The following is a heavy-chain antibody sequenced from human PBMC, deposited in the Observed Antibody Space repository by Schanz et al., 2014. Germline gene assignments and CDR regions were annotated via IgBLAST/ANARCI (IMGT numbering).Heavy chain of an antibody. CDR1: GGTFSSFA. J-gene: IGHJ4*02. CDR2: IIPILDIT. Sequence: QVQLVQSGAEVKKPGSSVKVSCKASGGTFSSFAIFWVRQAPGQGLEWMGTIIPILDITNYAQKFQGRVTITADKSKSTDYMELSNLRSEDTAVYYCARAGQDYSDSSGYATYYFGNWGQGTLVTVSS. CDR3: ARAGQDYSDSSGYATYYFGN. V-gene: IGHV1-69*04. D-gene: IGHD3-22*01.